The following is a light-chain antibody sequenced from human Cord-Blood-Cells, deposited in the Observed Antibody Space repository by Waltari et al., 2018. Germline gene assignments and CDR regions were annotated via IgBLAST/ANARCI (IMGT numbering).Light chain of an antibody. J-gene: IGKJ1*01. CDR2: AAS. Sequence: DIQMTQSPSSLSASVGDRVTITCRASQSISSYLNWYQQKPGKAPKLLIYAASSLQSGVPSRFSGSGSGTDFTLTISSLQPEDFAIYYCQQSYSTPPFGQGPRWKSN. CDR3: QQSYSTPP. V-gene: IGKV1-39*01. CDR1: QSISSY.